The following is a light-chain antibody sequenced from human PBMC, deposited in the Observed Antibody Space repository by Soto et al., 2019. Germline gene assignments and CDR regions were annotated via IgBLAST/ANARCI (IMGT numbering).Light chain of an antibody. J-gene: IGKJ5*01. Sequence: EILLTQSPGTQSLSPGERATLSCRASQSVANSYLAWYQQKPGQAPRLLIYGASSRATGIPDRFSGSGSGTDFTLTISRLESEDFAVYYCQQYGTLITFGQGTRLEIK. V-gene: IGKV3-20*01. CDR3: QQYGTLIT. CDR1: QSVANSY. CDR2: GAS.